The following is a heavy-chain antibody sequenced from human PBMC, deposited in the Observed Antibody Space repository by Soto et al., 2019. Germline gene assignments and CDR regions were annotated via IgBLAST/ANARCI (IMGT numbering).Heavy chain of an antibody. D-gene: IGHD4-17*01. J-gene: IGHJ4*02. CDR3: ARGPDYEGYFDY. Sequence: QVRLEQSEAEVKKPGSSVKVSCKASGGTFSNYAISWVRQAPGQGLEWMGVIILPFGTPNYAQTFQGRVTITADESMTTAYMELSGLGSEDTAVYYCARGPDYEGYFDYWGRGALVTVSS. CDR2: IILPFGTP. V-gene: IGHV1-69*12. CDR1: GGTFSNYA.